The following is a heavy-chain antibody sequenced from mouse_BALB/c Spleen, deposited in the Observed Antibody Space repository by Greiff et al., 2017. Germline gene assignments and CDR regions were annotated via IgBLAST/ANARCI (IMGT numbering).Heavy chain of an antibody. CDR3: TRELSMDY. CDR1: GYTFTSYW. CDR2: IYPGSGST. V-gene: IGHV1S22*01. J-gene: IGHJ4*01. Sequence: LKQPGSELVRPGASVKLSCKASGYTFTSYWMHWVKQRPGQGLEWTGNIYPGSGSTNYDEKFKSKATLTVDTSSSTAYMQLSSLTSEDSAVYYCTRELSMDYWGQGTSVTVSS.